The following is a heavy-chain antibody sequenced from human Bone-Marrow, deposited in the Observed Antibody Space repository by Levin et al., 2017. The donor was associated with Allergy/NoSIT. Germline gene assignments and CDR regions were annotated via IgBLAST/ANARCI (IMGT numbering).Heavy chain of an antibody. CDR1: AGSVTTHY. Sequence: PSETLSLTCSVSAGSVTTHYWSWVRQPPGKGLEWIGFIYNTGSTNYNPSLKGRVTLSLDRSKNQFSLTLTSVTAADTAVYYCRRSREAILSYGLDVWGQGTTVTVSS. D-gene: IGHD1-14*01. J-gene: IGHJ6*02. CDR3: RRSREAILSYGLDV. CDR2: IYNTGST. V-gene: IGHV4-59*02.